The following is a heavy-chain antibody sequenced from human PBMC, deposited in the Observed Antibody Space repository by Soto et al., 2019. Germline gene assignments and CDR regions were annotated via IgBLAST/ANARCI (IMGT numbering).Heavy chain of an antibody. D-gene: IGHD6-13*01. CDR1: GGSISSYY. CDR2: IYYSGST. CDR3: ARHLGIAAAGYHYFDY. Sequence: SETLSLTCTVSGGSISSYYWSWIRQPPGKGLEWIGYIYYSGSTNYNPSLKSRVTISVDMSKNQFSLKLSSVTAADTAVYYCARHLGIAAAGYHYFDYWGQGTLVTVSS. V-gene: IGHV4-59*08. J-gene: IGHJ4*02.